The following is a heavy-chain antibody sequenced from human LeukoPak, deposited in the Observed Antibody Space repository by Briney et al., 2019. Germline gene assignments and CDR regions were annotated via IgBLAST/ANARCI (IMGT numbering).Heavy chain of an antibody. J-gene: IGHJ4*02. V-gene: IGHV3-23*01. CDR1: GFTFTRSA. D-gene: IGHD2-2*01. CDR2: ITNSGGGT. CDR3: AKAPSVVVPVAIDY. Sequence: GGSLRLSCAASGFTFTRSAMGWVRQAPGKGPEWVSCITNSGGGTYYADSVKGRFTISRDNSKNTLYLQMNSLRAEDTAVYYCAKAPSVVVPVAIDYWGQGTLVTVSS.